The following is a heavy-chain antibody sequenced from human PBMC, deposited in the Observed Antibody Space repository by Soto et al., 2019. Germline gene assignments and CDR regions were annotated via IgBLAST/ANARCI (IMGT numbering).Heavy chain of an antibody. CDR3: VKRRYYNSCSYFEAGYFDY. V-gene: IGHV3-64D*08. CDR2: ISSNGGST. J-gene: IGHJ4*02. CDR1: EFTFSNYA. Sequence: GGSLRLSCSASEFTFSNYAMHWVRRAPGKGLEYVSAISSNGGSTYYADSVKGRFTISRDNSKNTLYLQMSSVRAEDTAVYYCVKRRYYNSCSYFEAGYFDYWGQGTLVTVSS. D-gene: IGHD3-10*01.